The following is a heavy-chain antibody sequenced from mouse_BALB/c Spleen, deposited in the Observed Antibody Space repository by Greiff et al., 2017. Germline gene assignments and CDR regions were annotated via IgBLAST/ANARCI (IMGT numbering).Heavy chain of an antibody. CDR2: IDPSDSYT. CDR1: GYTFTSYW. Sequence: VQLQQSGAELVKPGASVKMSCKASGYTFTSYWMHWVKQRPGQGLEWIGVIDPSDSYTSYNQKFKGKATLTVDTSSSTAYMQLSSLTSEDSAVYYCTIYYYGSRYWYFDVWGAGTTVTVSS. CDR3: TIYYYGSRYWYFDV. V-gene: IGHV1S127*01. J-gene: IGHJ1*01. D-gene: IGHD1-1*01.